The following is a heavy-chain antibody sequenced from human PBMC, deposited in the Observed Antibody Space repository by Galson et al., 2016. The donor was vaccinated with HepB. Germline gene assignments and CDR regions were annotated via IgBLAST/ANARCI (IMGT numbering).Heavy chain of an antibody. Sequence: SLRPSCAGSGFTFSNAWMSWVRQAPGKGLEWVGRIKSKADGGTTDYAAPVQDRFTISRDDSKNTVYLHLNSLEIEDTAVYYCSTDVLEPSRSYANWGQGTLVIVSS. CDR2: IKSKADGGTT. CDR1: GFTFSNAW. V-gene: IGHV3-15*01. D-gene: IGHD1-26*01. J-gene: IGHJ4*02. CDR3: STDVLEPSRSYAN.